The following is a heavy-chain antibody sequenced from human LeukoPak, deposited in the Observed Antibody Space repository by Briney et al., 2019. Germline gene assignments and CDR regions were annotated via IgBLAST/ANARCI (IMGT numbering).Heavy chain of an antibody. Sequence: GGSLRLSCEASEFTFSSYWMHWVRQTPGKGLEWVSRINNDGSTRAHADSVKGRFTISRDNAKNTLYLQMDSLRAEDTALYYCVRDRHDFWTGLQIGSAFDLWGQGTLVTVSS. CDR1: EFTFSSYW. J-gene: IGHJ3*01. D-gene: IGHD3/OR15-3a*01. V-gene: IGHV3-74*01. CDR3: VRDRHDFWTGLQIGSAFDL. CDR2: INNDGSTR.